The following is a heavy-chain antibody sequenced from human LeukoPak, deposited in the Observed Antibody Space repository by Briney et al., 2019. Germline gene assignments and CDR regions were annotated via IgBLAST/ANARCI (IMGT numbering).Heavy chain of an antibody. CDR3: ARKGGGATFDY. V-gene: IGHV4-38-2*02. J-gene: IGHJ4*02. D-gene: IGHD1-26*01. CDR2: IYHSGST. CDR1: GYSISSGYY. Sequence: SETLSLTCTISGYSISSGYYWGWIGQPPGKGLEWIGSIYHSGSTYYNPCLKSRVTISVDTSKNQFSLKLSSVTAAYTAVYYCARKGGGATFDYWGQGTLVTVSS.